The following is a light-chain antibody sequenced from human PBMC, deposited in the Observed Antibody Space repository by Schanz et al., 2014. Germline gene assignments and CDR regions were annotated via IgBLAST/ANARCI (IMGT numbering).Light chain of an antibody. Sequence: QSALTQPASVSGSPGQSITLSCSGTSSDVGTYNLVSWYQQHPGKAPKLMIYEVTKRPSGVSYRFSGSKSGNTASLTISGLQAEDEADYYCCSYAGNSNFVLGGGTKLTVL. V-gene: IGLV2-23*02. CDR2: EVT. J-gene: IGLJ2*01. CDR3: CSYAGNSNFV. CDR1: SSDVGTYNL.